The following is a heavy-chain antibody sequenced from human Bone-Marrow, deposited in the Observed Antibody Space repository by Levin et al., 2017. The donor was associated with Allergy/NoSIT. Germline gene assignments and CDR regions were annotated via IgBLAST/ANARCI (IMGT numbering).Heavy chain of an antibody. J-gene: IGHJ4*02. CDR1: GFTYDDHA. CDR2: INWNGDNT. D-gene: IGHD3-10*01. V-gene: IGHV3-9*01. Sequence: GGSLRLSCAASGFTYDDHAMHWVRQVPGKGLEWVSGINWNGDNTDYADFVKGRFTISRDNAKKSLYLHMNSLRPEDTAFYYCAKDYDYFYGSETFFENWGQGILVTVSS. CDR3: AKDYDYFYGSETFFEN.